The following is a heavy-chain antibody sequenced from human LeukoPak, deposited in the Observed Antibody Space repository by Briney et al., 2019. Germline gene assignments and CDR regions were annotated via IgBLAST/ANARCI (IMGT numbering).Heavy chain of an antibody. CDR2: ISSSGSTI. CDR1: GFTFSSYS. Sequence: GSLRLSCAASGFTFSSYSMNWVRQAPGKGLEWISYISSSGSTIYYADSVKGRFTISRDNAKNSLYLQMNSLRAEDTAVYYCARDLREWLVPLGDAFDIWGQGTMVTVSS. J-gene: IGHJ3*02. V-gene: IGHV3-48*04. D-gene: IGHD6-19*01. CDR3: ARDLREWLVPLGDAFDI.